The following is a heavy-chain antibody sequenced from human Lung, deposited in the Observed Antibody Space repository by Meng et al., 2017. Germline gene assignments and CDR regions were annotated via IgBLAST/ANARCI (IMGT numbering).Heavy chain of an antibody. D-gene: IGHD3-3*01. V-gene: IGHV4-4*02. CDR2: IYHSGRT. J-gene: IGHJ5*02. CDR1: GGAISRRNG. CDR3: VRGGQDQAYYDFWSGPFDP. Sequence: ESRPWLVKPSGALSLHCPVLGGAISRRNGWSWVRQSPGKGLEWIGEIYHSGRTNYNPSLESRVTISLDKSQNHFSLKVKSVTAADTAVYYCVRGGQDQAYYDFWSGPFDPWGQGTLVTVSS.